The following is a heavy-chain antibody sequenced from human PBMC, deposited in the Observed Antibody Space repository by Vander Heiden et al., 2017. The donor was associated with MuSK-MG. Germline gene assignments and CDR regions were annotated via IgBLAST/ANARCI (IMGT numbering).Heavy chain of an antibody. CDR3: ARSGDSSGYNTFFDY. CDR2: INWNGGST. J-gene: IGHJ4*01. V-gene: IGHV3-20*03. D-gene: IGHD3-22*01. CDR1: GFTFDDYG. Sequence: ASGFTFDDYGMSWVRQAPGKGLEWVSGINWNGGSTGYADSGKGRFTISRDNAKNSLYLQMNSLRAEDTALYYCARSGDSSGYNTFFDYWCHGTMVTVYS.